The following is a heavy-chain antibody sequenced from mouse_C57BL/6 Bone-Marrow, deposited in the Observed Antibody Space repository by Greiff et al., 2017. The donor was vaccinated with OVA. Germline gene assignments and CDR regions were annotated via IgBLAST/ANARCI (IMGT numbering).Heavy chain of an antibody. Sequence: VQLQQSGAELVRPGTSVKVSCKASGYAFTNYLIEWVKQRPGQGLEWIGVINPGSGGTNYNEKFKGKATLTADKSSSTAYMQRSSLTSEDSAVYFCARPPYGNPFAYWGQGTLVTVSA. CDR3: ARPPYGNPFAY. J-gene: IGHJ3*01. CDR2: INPGSGGT. D-gene: IGHD2-1*01. V-gene: IGHV1-54*01. CDR1: GYAFTNYL.